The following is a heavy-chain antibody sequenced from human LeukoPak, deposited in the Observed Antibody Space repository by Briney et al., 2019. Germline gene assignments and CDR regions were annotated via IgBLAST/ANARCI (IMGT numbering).Heavy chain of an antibody. V-gene: IGHV3-21*01. CDR1: AFTFSSYS. J-gene: IGHJ4*02. CDR2: ISSSSNYI. CDR3: ARWARYSGSYDVNDY. Sequence: GGSLRLSCAASAFTFSSYSMNWVRQAPGKGLEWVSSISSSSNYIYYADSMKGRFTISRDNAKNSLYLQMNSLRVEDTAVYYCARWARYSGSYDVNDYWGQGTLVTVSS. D-gene: IGHD1-26*01.